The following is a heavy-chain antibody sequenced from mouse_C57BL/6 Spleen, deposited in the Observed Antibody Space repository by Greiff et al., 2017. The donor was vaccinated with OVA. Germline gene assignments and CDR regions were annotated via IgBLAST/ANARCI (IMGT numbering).Heavy chain of an antibody. J-gene: IGHJ1*03. CDR2: IKSDVGRT. CDR3: ARLYDGYYGWYFDV. Sequence: GRLVESGGGLGQPGESLKPSGESKEYEFPSLDMSWVRRTPEKRRELAAAIKSDVGRTNYPNNREGRFIISRDNTKKTLYLQMSSLRSEDTALYYCARLYDGYYGWYFDVWGTGTTVTVSS. CDR1: EYEFPSLD. D-gene: IGHD2-3*01. V-gene: IGHV5-2*01.